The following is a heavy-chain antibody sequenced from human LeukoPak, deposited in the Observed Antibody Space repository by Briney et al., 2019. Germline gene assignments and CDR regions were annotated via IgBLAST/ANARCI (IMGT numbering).Heavy chain of an antibody. V-gene: IGHV3-33*08. CDR2: IWYGGSNT. J-gene: IGHJ4*02. Sequence: GGSLRLSCAASGFTFSTYGMHWVRQAPGKGLEWVAVIWYGGSNTYYADSVKGRFTISRDNSKNTLYLQMNSLRAEDTAVYYCARGQGHSNSITIFGVVIAPSFDYWGQGTLVTVSS. CDR3: ARGQGHSNSITIFGVVIAPSFDY. CDR1: GFTFSTYG. D-gene: IGHD3-3*01.